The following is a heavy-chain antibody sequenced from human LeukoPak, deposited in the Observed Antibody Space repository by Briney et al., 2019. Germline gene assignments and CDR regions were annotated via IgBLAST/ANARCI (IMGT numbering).Heavy chain of an antibody. CDR3: AKKYGSGSYNFGY. CDR2: ISSSGSTI. CDR1: GFTFSSYE. J-gene: IGHJ4*02. V-gene: IGHV3-48*03. Sequence: PGGSLRLSCAASGFTFSSYEMNWVRQAPGKGLEWVSYISSSGSTIYYADSVKGRFTISRDNSKNTLYLQMNSLRAEDTAVYYCAKKYGSGSYNFGYRGQGTLITVSS. D-gene: IGHD3-10*01.